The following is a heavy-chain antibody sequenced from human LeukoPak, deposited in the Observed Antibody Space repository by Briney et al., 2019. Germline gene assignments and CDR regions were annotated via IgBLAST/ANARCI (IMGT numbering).Heavy chain of an antibody. J-gene: IGHJ4*02. CDR1: GGSISSLY. CDR3: ARRSDFWSGYYFDY. V-gene: IGHV4-59*08. Sequence: PSETLSLTCTVSGGSISSLYWSWIRQPPGKGLEWIGYIYYSGSTNYSPSLESRVTISVDTSKNQFSLKLSSVTASDTAVYYCARRSDFWSGYYFDYWGQGTLVTVSS. CDR2: IYYSGST. D-gene: IGHD3-3*01.